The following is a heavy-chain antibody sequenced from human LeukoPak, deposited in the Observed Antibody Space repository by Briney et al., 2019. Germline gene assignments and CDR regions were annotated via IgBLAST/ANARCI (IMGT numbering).Heavy chain of an antibody. CDR2: IYSGGST. V-gene: IGHV3-66*02. Sequence: PGGSLRLXCAASGFTGSSNYMSWVRRAPGKGLESVSVIYSGGSTYYADSVKGRFTISRDNSKNTLYLQMNSLRAEDTAVYYCARDMVAVAGTVDYWGQGTLVTVSS. D-gene: IGHD6-19*01. CDR1: GFTGSSNY. CDR3: ARDMVAVAGTVDY. J-gene: IGHJ4*02.